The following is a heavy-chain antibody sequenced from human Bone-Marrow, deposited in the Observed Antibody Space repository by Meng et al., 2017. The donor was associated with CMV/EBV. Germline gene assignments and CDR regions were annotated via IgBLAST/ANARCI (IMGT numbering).Heavy chain of an antibody. CDR2: INHSGST. CDR3: ASPRRYCSGGSGSSYYGRDV. V-gene: IGHV4-34*01. Sequence: SETLSLTCAVYGGSFSGYYWSWIRQPPGKGLEWIGEINHSGSTNYNASCKSRVTISVDTSKNQFSLKQRSVTAADTAVYYCASPRRYCSGGSGSSYYGRDVWGQGTTVTVSS. D-gene: IGHD2-15*01. CDR1: GGSFSGYY. J-gene: IGHJ6*01.